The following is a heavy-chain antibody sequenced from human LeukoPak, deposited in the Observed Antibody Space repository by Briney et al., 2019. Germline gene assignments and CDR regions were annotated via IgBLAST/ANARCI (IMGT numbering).Heavy chain of an antibody. D-gene: IGHD4-17*01. CDR3: AKDLKGYGDSYYFDY. V-gene: IGHV3-30*02. CDR2: IRNDGSNH. Sequence: PGGSLRLSCAASGFTFSNAWMSWVRQAPGKGLEWVAFIRNDGSNHYYADSVKGRFTISRDNSKNTLYLQMNSLRAEDTAVYYCAKDLKGYGDSYYFDYWGQGTLVTVSS. CDR1: GFTFSNAW. J-gene: IGHJ4*02.